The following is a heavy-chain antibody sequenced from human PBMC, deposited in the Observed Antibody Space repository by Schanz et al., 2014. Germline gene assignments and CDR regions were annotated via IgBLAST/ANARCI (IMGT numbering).Heavy chain of an antibody. V-gene: IGHV4-34*01. CDR3: ARGEWSTSQFDY. CDR2: IHHSGST. D-gene: IGHD2-2*01. Sequence: QVQLQQWGAGLLKPSETLSLTCAVYGGSFSGYYWTWIRQPPGKGLEWIGEIHHSGSTNYNPSLKSRVTKQMDTSKNQFPQKRSSAPAADTAVYYCARGEWSTSQFDYWGHGTLVTVSS. J-gene: IGHJ4*01. CDR1: GGSFSGYY.